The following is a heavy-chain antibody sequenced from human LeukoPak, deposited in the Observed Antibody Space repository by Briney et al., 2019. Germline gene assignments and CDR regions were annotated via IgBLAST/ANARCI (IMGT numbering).Heavy chain of an antibody. V-gene: IGHV4-59*01. J-gene: IGHJ4*02. CDR1: GGSISSYY. Sequence: SETLSLTCTVSGGSISSYYWSWIRQPPGKGLEWIGYIYYSGSTNYNPSLKSRVTISVDTSKNQFSLKLSSVTAADTAVYYCARSPTYDYIWGSYLYYFDYWGQGTLATVSS. CDR2: IYYSGST. CDR3: ARSPTYDYIWGSYLYYFDY. D-gene: IGHD3-16*02.